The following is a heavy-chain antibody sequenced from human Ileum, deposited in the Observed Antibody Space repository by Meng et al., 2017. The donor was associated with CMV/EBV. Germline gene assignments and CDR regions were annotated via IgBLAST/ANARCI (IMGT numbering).Heavy chain of an antibody. V-gene: IGHV1-2*02. CDR3: ARRERISSGLEY. Sequence: QVHLVQSGTEVKKPWASVKVSCKASGYTFTSYGISWVRQAPGQGLEWMGWIDPNTGGTKYIQKFQGRVTMTGDTSISTAYMELSGLRFDDTAVYYCARRERISSGLEYWGQGTLVTVSS. D-gene: IGHD6-6*01. J-gene: IGHJ4*02. CDR1: GYTFTSYG. CDR2: IDPNTGGT.